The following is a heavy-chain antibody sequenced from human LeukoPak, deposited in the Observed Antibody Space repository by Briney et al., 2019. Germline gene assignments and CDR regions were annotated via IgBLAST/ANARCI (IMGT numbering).Heavy chain of an antibody. CDR1: GFTFSSYW. CDR3: AKHRGLGVPAAIFAY. Sequence: GGSLRLSCAASGFTFSSYWMSWVRQAPGKGLEWVANIKQDGSEKYYVDSVKGRFTISRDNAKNSLYLQMNSLRAEDTAVYYCAKHRGLGVPAAIFAYWGQGTLVTVSS. CDR2: IKQDGSEK. V-gene: IGHV3-7*01. J-gene: IGHJ4*02. D-gene: IGHD2-2*01.